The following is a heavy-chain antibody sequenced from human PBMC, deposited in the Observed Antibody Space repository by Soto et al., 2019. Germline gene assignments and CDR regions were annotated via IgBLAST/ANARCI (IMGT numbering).Heavy chain of an antibody. J-gene: IGHJ6*02. D-gene: IGHD6-13*01. Sequence: GGSLRLSCTASGFTFGDYAMSWFRQAPGKGLEWVGFIRSKAYGGTTEYAASVKGRFTISRDDSKSIAYLQMNSLKTEDTAVYYCTRDLGGYSSSWLDYYYYGMDVWGQGTTVTVSS. V-gene: IGHV3-49*03. CDR3: TRDLGGYSSSWLDYYYYGMDV. CDR1: GFTFGDYA. CDR2: IRSKAYGGTT.